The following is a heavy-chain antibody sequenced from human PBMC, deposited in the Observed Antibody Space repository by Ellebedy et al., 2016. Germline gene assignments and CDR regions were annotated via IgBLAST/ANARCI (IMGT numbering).Heavy chain of an antibody. J-gene: IGHJ4*02. CDR1: GFTFSSYG. D-gene: IGHD2-15*01. CDR2: IRFDGSST. V-gene: IGHV3-74*01. CDR3: ARRGAVPGTLDN. Sequence: GGSLRLXXAASGFTFSSYGMHWVRQAPGKGLMWVSRIRFDGSSTSYADSVKGRFLISRDNAKNTLHLQMNSLRAEDTAVYYCARRGAVPGTLDNWGQGTLVTVSS.